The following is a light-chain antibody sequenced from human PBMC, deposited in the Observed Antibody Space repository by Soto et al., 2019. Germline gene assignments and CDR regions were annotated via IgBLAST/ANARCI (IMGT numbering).Light chain of an antibody. J-gene: IGKJ5*01. Sequence: EIVLTQSPCTLSLSPGERATLSCRASQSVSNKYLAWYQQKPGQAPRLLIYDPSNRATGIPARFNGSGSGTDFTLTISSLEPEDFAAYYCQQRSNWLPITFGQGTRLEIK. CDR2: DPS. V-gene: IGKV3-11*01. CDR3: QQRSNWLPIT. CDR1: QSVSNKY.